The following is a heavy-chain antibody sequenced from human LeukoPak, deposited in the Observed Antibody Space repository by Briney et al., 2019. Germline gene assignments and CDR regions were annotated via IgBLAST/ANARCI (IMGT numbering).Heavy chain of an antibody. D-gene: IGHD3-16*01. V-gene: IGHV3-21*01. Sequence: GGPLRLSCAASGFTFSSYSMNWVRQAPGKRLEWVSSISSSSSYIYYADSVKGRFTISRDNAKNSLYLQMNSLRAEDTAVYYCARESRFDNWFDPWGQGTLVTVSS. CDR3: ARESRFDNWFDP. CDR1: GFTFSSYS. CDR2: ISSSSSYI. J-gene: IGHJ5*02.